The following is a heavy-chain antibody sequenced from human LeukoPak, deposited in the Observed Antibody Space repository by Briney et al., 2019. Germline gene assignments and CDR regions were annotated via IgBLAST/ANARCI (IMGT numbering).Heavy chain of an antibody. J-gene: IGHJ4*02. CDR2: INPNSGGT. CDR1: GYTFTGYY. CDR3: ARDTVAATGTVDY. D-gene: IGHD6-13*01. Sequence: GASVKVSCKASGYTFTGYYIHWVRQAPGQGLEWMGWINPNSGGTSYAQKFQGRVTMTRDTSSSPAYMELSRLRSDDTAVYYCARDTVAATGTVDYWGQGTLVTVSS. V-gene: IGHV1-2*02.